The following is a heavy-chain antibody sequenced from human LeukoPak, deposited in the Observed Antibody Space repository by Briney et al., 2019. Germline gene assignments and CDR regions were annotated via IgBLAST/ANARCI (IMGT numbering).Heavy chain of an antibody. CDR3: AKEGSSDAFDI. V-gene: IGHV3-64*01. J-gene: IGHJ3*02. D-gene: IGHD1-26*01. CDR1: GFTFSSYA. Sequence: GGSLRLSCAASGFTFSSYAMHWVRQAPGKGLEYVSAISSNGGSTYYANSVKGRFTISRDNSKNTLYLQMGSLRAEDTAVNYCAKEGSSDAFDIWGQGTMVTVSS. CDR2: ISSNGGST.